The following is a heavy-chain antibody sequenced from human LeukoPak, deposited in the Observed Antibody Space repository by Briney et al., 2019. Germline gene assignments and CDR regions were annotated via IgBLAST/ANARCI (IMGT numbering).Heavy chain of an antibody. CDR3: AKDLRPSWYYFDY. Sequence: PGGSLRPSCAASGFTFSSYAMSWVRQAPGKGLEWVSAISGSGGSTYYADSVKGRFTISRDNSKNTLYLQMNSLRAEDTAVYYCAKDLRPSWYYFDYWGQGTLVTVSS. D-gene: IGHD2-15*01. J-gene: IGHJ4*02. V-gene: IGHV3-23*01. CDR2: ISGSGGST. CDR1: GFTFSSYA.